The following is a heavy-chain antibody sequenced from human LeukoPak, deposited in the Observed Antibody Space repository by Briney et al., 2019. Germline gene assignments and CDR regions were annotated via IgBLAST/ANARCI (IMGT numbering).Heavy chain of an antibody. J-gene: IGHJ4*02. CDR3: AKDGGPGGPDY. D-gene: IGHD2-15*01. CDR1: GFIFSSYG. CDR2: IWYDGSNK. V-gene: IGHV3-30*02. Sequence: GGSLRLSCAASGFIFSSYGMHWVRQAPGKGLEWVAFIWYDGSNKYYADSVKGRFTISRDNSKNTLYLQMNSLRAEDTAVYYCAKDGGPGGPDYWGQGTLVTVSS.